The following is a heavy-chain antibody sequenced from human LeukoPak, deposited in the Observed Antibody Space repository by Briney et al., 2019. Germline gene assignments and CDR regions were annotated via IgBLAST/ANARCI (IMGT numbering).Heavy chain of an antibody. CDR2: ISAYNGNT. CDR3: ARHLGYCSGGSCYGAFDI. CDR1: GYTFTSYG. D-gene: IGHD2-15*01. V-gene: IGHV1-18*01. J-gene: IGHJ3*02. Sequence: GASVKVSCKASGYTFTSYGINWVRRAPGQGLEWMGWISAYNGNTNYAQKLQGRVTLTTDTSTSTAYMELRSLRSDDTAVYYCARHLGYCSGGSCYGAFDIWGQGTMVTVSS.